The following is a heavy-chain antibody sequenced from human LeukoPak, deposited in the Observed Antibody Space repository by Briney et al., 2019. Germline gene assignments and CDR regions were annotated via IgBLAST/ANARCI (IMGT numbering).Heavy chain of an antibody. Sequence: GRSLRLSCAASGFTFDDYAMHWVRQAPGKGLEWVSGISWNSGSIGYADSVKGRFTISRDNAKNSLYLQMNSLRAEDTALYYCAKSRYETNFLLTSWGQGTLVTVSS. CDR2: ISWNSGSI. CDR3: AKSRYETNFLLTS. V-gene: IGHV3-9*01. J-gene: IGHJ4*02. D-gene: IGHD3-3*01. CDR1: GFTFDDYA.